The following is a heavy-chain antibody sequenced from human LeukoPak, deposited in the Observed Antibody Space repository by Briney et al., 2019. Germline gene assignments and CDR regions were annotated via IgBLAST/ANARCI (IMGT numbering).Heavy chain of an antibody. Sequence: SETLSLTCAVYGGSFSGYYWSWIRQPPGKGLEWIGEINHSGSTNYNPSLKSRVTISVDTSKNQFSLKLSSVTAAATAVYYCARGATQLADYWGQGTLVTVSS. CDR1: GGSFSGYY. D-gene: IGHD6-13*01. CDR2: INHSGST. CDR3: ARGATQLADY. J-gene: IGHJ4*02. V-gene: IGHV4-34*01.